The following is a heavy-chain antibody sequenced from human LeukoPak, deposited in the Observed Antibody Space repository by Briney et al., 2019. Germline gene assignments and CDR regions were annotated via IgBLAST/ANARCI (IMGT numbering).Heavy chain of an antibody. CDR1: GSISSSYW. D-gene: IGHD3-3*01. V-gene: IGHV5-51*01. Sequence: GALLLICSDGGGSISSSYWNWGGRPLPGEGGEGRGISYPGGSDTNYSPSFQGQVTISADKSISTASLQCSSVKASATAMYYCARRRDFSDHWGQGTLVTVSS. CDR2: SYPGGSDT. J-gene: IGHJ4*02. CDR3: ARRRDFSDH.